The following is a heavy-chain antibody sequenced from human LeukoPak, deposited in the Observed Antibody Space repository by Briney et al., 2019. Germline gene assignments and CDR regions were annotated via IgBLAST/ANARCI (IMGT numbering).Heavy chain of an antibody. CDR1: GFTFNRYW. V-gene: IGHV3-7*01. J-gene: IGHJ6*03. CDR2: IKQDGSEK. Sequence: GGSLRLSCAASGFTFNRYWMTWVRQAPGKGLESVANIKQDGSEKYYVDSVKGRFTISRDNAKNSLYLQMNSLRAEDTAVYYCASGPPYYYYMDVWGKGTTVTVSS. CDR3: ASGPPYYYYMDV.